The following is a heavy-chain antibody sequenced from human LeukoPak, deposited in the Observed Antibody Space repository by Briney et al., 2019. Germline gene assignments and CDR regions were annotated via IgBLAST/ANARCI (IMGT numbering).Heavy chain of an antibody. J-gene: IGHJ6*02. D-gene: IGHD2-2*01. CDR2: ISGSGGST. V-gene: IGHV3-23*01. Sequence: GGSLRLSCAASGFTFSSYAMSWVRQAPGKGREGVSAISGSGGSTYYADSVRGRFSISRDNSKDTVYLQMNSLRAEDTAIYYCVKDRPCETCMPMDAWGQGTTVTVSS. CDR3: VKDRPCETCMPMDA. CDR1: GFTFSSYA.